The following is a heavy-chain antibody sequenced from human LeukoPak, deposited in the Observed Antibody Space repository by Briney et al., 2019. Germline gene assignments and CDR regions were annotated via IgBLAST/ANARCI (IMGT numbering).Heavy chain of an antibody. Sequence: GGSLRLSCAASGFTFSNYEMSWVRQAPGKGLEWVSNISSSGITMFYADSVKGRFTISRDNAKKSVYLQMNSLRGDDTAVYYCARDRDSSGLPDCWGQGTLVTVSS. CDR2: ISSSGITM. D-gene: IGHD6-19*01. CDR3: ARDRDSSGLPDC. CDR1: GFTFSNYE. V-gene: IGHV3-48*03. J-gene: IGHJ4*02.